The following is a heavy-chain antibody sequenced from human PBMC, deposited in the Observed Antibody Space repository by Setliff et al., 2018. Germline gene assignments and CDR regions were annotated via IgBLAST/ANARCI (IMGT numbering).Heavy chain of an antibody. V-gene: IGHV1-18*01. J-gene: IGHJ6*02. CDR2: ISAYNGNT. CDR3: ARVRACVCGELQFLGWEGDNYGMDV. CDR1: GGTFTSYG. D-gene: IGHD3-3*01. Sequence: ASVKVSCKASGGTFTSYGISWVRRAPGQGLEWMGWISAYNGNTNYAQKLQGRVTMTTDTSTSTAYMELRSLRSDDTAVYYCARVRACVCGELQFLGWEGDNYGMDVWGQGTTVTVSS.